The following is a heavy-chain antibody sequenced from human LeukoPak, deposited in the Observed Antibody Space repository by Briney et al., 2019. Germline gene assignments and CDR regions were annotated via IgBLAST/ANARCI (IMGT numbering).Heavy chain of an antibody. CDR1: GGSFSGYY. CDR3: AREAPGEWEPRAIGY. CDR2: INHSGST. D-gene: IGHD1-26*01. J-gene: IGHJ4*02. Sequence: SETLSLTCAVYGGSFSGYYWSWIRQPPGKGLEWIGEINHSGSTNYNPSLKSRVTISVDTSKNQFSLKLSSVTAADTAVYYCAREAPGEWEPRAIGYWGQGTLVTVSS. V-gene: IGHV4-34*01.